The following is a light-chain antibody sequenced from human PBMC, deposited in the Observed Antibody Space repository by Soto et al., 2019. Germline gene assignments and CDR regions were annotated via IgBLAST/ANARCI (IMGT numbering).Light chain of an antibody. J-gene: IGKJ4*01. CDR1: QSIRGN. CDR3: QQYSDWPPEPT. CDR2: AAS. V-gene: IGKV3D-15*01. Sequence: EIVMTQSPATLSVSPGERATLSCRASQSIRGNLAWYQQKPGRAPRLVIYAASIRATGIPARFSGGGSGTEFTLTITSLRAEDFALYFCQQYSDWPPEPTFGGGTKVEMK.